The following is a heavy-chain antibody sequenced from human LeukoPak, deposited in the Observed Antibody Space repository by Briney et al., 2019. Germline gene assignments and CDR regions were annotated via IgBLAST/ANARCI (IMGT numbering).Heavy chain of an antibody. CDR1: GGSISSYY. J-gene: IGHJ5*02. V-gene: IGHV4-59*01. D-gene: IGHD3-10*01. CDR2: IYYSGST. Sequence: PSETLSLTCTVSGGSISSYYWSWIRQPPGKGLEGSAYIYYSGSTNYNPSLKSRVTISVDTSKNQFSLKLNSVTAADTAVYYCARDKHGSGSAHTFDPWGQGTLVTVSS. CDR3: ARDKHGSGSAHTFDP.